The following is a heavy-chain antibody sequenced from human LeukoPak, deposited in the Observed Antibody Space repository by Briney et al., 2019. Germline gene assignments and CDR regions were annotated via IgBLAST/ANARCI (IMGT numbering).Heavy chain of an antibody. CDR3: ARANDDDSSGYHTSWFDP. J-gene: IGHJ5*02. CDR1: GGTFSSYA. CDR2: IIPIFGTA. D-gene: IGHD3-22*01. Sequence: ASVKVSCKASGGTFSSYAISWVRQAPGQGLEWMGRIIPIFGTANYAQKFQGRVTITTDGSTSTAYMELSSLRSEDTAVYYCARANDDDSSGYHTSWFDPWGQGTLVTVSS. V-gene: IGHV1-69*05.